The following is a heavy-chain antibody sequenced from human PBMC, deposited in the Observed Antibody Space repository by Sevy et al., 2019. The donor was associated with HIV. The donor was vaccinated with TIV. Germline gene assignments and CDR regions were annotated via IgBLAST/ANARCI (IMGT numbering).Heavy chain of an antibody. CDR3: ARDRRSNYYDSSGYYPDAFDI. J-gene: IGHJ3*02. D-gene: IGHD3-22*01. Sequence: GGSLRLSCAASGFTFSNAWMSWVRQAPGKGLEWVGRIKSKTDGGTTDYAAPVKGRFTISRDDSKNTLYLQMNSLRAEDTAVYYCARDRRSNYYDSSGYYPDAFDIWGQGTMVTVSS. CDR1: GFTFSNAW. V-gene: IGHV3-15*01. CDR2: IKSKTDGGTT.